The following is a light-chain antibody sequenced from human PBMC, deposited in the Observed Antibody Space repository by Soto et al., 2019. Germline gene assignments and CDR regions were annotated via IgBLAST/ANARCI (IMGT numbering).Light chain of an antibody. J-gene: IGKJ5*01. CDR2: DAS. V-gene: IGKV1-33*01. Sequence: DIPMTQSPSSLSASVGDRVTITCQASQDINKNLIWYQQKPGKAPKLLIYDASDLATGVPSRFSGSGSGTGFTFTISSLQPEDFATYYCQQYESLPLTFGQGTRLEIK. CDR1: QDINKN. CDR3: QQYESLPLT.